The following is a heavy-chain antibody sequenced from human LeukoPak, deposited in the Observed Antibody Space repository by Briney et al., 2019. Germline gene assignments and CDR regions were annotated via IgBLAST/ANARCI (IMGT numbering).Heavy chain of an antibody. J-gene: IGHJ4*02. Sequence: SETLSLXXXVSGGSIXXXXXXXGWIRQPPXXXXXXXXXXSYIGXTXYNPSLXXXXXXSEDTSKSQFSLKLSCXXAADTAVYYCARHGALAAAGTTPDYWGQGTLVTVSS. CDR2: XSYIGXT. V-gene: IGHV4-39*01. D-gene: IGHD6-13*01. CDR1: GGSIXXXXXX. CDR3: ARHGALAAAGTTPDY.